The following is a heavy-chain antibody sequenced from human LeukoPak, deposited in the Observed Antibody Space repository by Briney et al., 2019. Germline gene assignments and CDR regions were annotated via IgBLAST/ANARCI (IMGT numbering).Heavy chain of an antibody. D-gene: IGHD3-3*01. CDR2: IKQDGSEK. V-gene: IGHV3-7*03. Sequence: GGSLRLSCAASGFTFSSYWMSWVRQALGKGLEWVANIKQDGSEKYYVDSVKGRFTISRDNAKNSLYLQMNSLRAEDTAVYYCAEDVLRFLEWSPPTDYWGQGTLVTVSS. CDR1: GFTFSSYW. J-gene: IGHJ4*02. CDR3: AEDVLRFLEWSPPTDY.